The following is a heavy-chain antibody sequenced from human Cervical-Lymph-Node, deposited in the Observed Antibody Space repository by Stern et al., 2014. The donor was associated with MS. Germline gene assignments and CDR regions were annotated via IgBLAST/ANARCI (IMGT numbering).Heavy chain of an antibody. Sequence: VQLVQSGPGLVKPSQTLSLTCTVSGGSISSSGYYWSWIRQPADKGLEWIGRIHDSGSTYYNPSLKSRVNISMETAKNQISLKLPSVTAADTAVYYCATTRWDLFTWNWFDPWGQGTLVTVSS. CDR3: ATTRWDLFTWNWFDP. CDR1: GGSISSSGYY. D-gene: IGHD1-26*01. CDR2: IHDSGST. J-gene: IGHJ5*02. V-gene: IGHV4-61*02.